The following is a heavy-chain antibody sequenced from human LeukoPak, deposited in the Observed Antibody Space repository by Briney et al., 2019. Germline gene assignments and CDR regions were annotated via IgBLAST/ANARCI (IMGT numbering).Heavy chain of an antibody. J-gene: IGHJ2*01. D-gene: IGHD5-18*01. CDR1: GGSISSYY. Sequence: SETLSLTCTVSGGSISSYYWSWIRQPPGKGLEWIGYIYYSGSTNYNPSLKSRVTISVDTSKNQFSLKLSSVTAADTAVYYCARHRGYSYGHWYFDLWGRGTLVTVSS. CDR3: ARHRGYSYGHWYFDL. V-gene: IGHV4-59*08. CDR2: IYYSGST.